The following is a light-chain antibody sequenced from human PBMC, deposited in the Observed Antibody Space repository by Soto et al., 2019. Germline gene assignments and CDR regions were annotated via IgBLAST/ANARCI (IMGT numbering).Light chain of an antibody. V-gene: IGKV3-20*01. J-gene: IGKJ5*01. CDR2: GAS. Sequence: EIVLTQSPGTLSLSPGERATLSCRATQSVSSSNLAWFQQKPGQAPRLLIEGASRRATGIPDRFSGSGSGTDFTLTISRLEPDDSAVYYCQQYGSSPFTFGQGTRLEIK. CDR1: QSVSSSN. CDR3: QQYGSSPFT.